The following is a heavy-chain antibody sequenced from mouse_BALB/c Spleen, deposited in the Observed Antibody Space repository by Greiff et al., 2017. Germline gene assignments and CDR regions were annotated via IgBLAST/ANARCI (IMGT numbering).Heavy chain of an antibody. Sequence: VKLQQSGAELVRPGASVTLSCKASGYTFTDYEMHWVKQTPVHGLEWIGAIDPETGGTAYNQKFKGKATLTADKSSSTAYMELRSLTSEDSAVYYCTIFITTVVAPYFDVWGAGTTVTVSS. CDR3: TIFITTVVAPYFDV. V-gene: IGHV1-15*01. J-gene: IGHJ1*01. CDR1: GYTFTDYE. CDR2: IDPETGGT. D-gene: IGHD1-1*01.